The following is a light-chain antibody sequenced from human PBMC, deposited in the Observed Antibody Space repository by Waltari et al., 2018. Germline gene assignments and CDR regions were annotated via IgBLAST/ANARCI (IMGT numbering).Light chain of an antibody. Sequence: EIVLTQSPGTLSLSPGERATLSCRARQSVSSSYLAWYQQKPGQAPRVLIHGASTRATGIPDRFSGSGSGTDFTLTISRLEPEDFAVYYCQQYGSSPWTFGQGTKVEIK. V-gene: IGKV3-20*01. CDR1: QSVSSSY. CDR3: QQYGSSPWT. J-gene: IGKJ1*01. CDR2: GAS.